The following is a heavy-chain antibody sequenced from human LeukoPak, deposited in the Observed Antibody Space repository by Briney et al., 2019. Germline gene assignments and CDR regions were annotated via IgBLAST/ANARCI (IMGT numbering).Heavy chain of an antibody. Sequence: GGSLRLSCAASGFTFSSDSMNWVRQAPGKGLEWVSSISSSSSYIYYADLVKGRFTISRDNAKNSLYLQMNSLRAEDTAVYYCARAPHYCTNGVCYSSPFDYWGQGTLVTVSS. J-gene: IGHJ4*02. CDR1: GFTFSSDS. D-gene: IGHD2-8*01. V-gene: IGHV3-21*01. CDR3: ARAPHYCTNGVCYSSPFDY. CDR2: ISSSSSYI.